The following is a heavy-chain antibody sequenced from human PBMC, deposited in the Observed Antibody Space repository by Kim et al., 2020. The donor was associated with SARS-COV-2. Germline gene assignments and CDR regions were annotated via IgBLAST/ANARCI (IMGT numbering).Heavy chain of an antibody. CDR1: GFTFSSYG. Sequence: GGSLRLSCAASGFTFSSYGMHWVRQAPGKGLEWVAVISYDGSNKYYADSVKGRFTISRDNSKNTLYLQMNSLRAEDTAVYYCATTDDYGGNSQVRKPKQYYFDYWGQGTLVTVSS. CDR2: ISYDGSNK. J-gene: IGHJ4*02. CDR3: ATTDDYGGNSQVRKPKQYYFDY. V-gene: IGHV3-30*03. D-gene: IGHD4-17*01.